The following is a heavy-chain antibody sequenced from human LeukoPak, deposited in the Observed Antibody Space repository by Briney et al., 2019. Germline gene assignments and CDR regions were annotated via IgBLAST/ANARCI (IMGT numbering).Heavy chain of an antibody. CDR1: GGSISSGGYY. Sequence: KPSETLSLTCTVSGGSISSGGYYWSWIRQHPGKGLEWIGYIYYSGSTYYNPSLKSRVTISVDTSKIQFSLKLNSVTAADTAVYYCATCRDGNNSNFFDYWGQGTLVTVSS. J-gene: IGHJ4*02. V-gene: IGHV4-31*03. CDR2: IYYSGST. D-gene: IGHD5-24*01. CDR3: ATCRDGNNSNFFDY.